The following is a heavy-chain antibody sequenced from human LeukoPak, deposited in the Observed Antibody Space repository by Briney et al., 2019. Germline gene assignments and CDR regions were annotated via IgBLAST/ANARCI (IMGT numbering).Heavy chain of an antibody. D-gene: IGHD3-16*01. CDR3: AKDKELSLGDDRHY. CDR2: ISGSGGAT. J-gene: IGHJ4*02. CDR1: GFTFSSYT. Sequence: PGGSLTLSCAASGFTFSSYTMNWVRQAPGKGREWGSTISGSGGATYYADSVKGRFTISRDSSKNTLYLQMNSLRAEDTAIYYCAKDKELSLGDDRHYWGQGTLVTVSS. V-gene: IGHV3-23*01.